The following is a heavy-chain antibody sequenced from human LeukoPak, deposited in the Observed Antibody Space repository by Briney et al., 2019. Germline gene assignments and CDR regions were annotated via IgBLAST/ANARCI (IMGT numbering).Heavy chain of an antibody. CDR3: AGPTVTKYYFDY. Sequence: ASVKVSCKASGYTFTSYGISWVRQAPGQGLEWMGWISAYNGNTNYAQKLQGRVTMTTDTSTSTAYMELRSLRSDDTAVYYCAGPTVTKYYFDYWGQGTLVTVSS. CDR2: ISAYNGNT. D-gene: IGHD4-17*01. J-gene: IGHJ4*02. CDR1: GYTFTSYG. V-gene: IGHV1-18*01.